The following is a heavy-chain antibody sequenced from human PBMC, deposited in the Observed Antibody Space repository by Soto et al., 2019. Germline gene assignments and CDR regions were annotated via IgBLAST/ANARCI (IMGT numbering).Heavy chain of an antibody. CDR2: IYPGDSDT. J-gene: IGHJ4*02. CDR3: ARQGSYDSSGYYYVDY. CDR1: GYSFTSYW. D-gene: IGHD3-22*01. V-gene: IGHV5-51*01. Sequence: GESLKISCKGSGYSFTSYWIGWVRQMPGKGLEWMGIIYPGDSDTRYSPSFQGQVTISADKSISTAYLQWSSLKASDTAMYYCARQGSYDSSGYYYVDYWGQGTLVTVSS.